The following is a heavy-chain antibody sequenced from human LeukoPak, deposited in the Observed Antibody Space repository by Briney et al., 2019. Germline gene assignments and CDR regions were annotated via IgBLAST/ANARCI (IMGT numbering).Heavy chain of an antibody. D-gene: IGHD3-10*01. CDR1: RFTFSSYS. Sequence: GGSLRLSCAASRFTFSSYSMNWVRQAPGKGLEWVSSISSSGSYIYYADSVKGRFTISRDNAKNSLYLHMNSLRAEDTAVYYCAVYGSGFDPWGQGTLVTVSS. V-gene: IGHV3-21*01. J-gene: IGHJ5*02. CDR3: AVYGSGFDP. CDR2: ISSSGSYI.